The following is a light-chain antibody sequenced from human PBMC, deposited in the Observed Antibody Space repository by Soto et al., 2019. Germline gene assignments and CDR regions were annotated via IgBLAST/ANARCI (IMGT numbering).Light chain of an antibody. CDR3: QQYGTSSPWT. Sequence: DIQMTQSPSTLSASVGDRVTITCRASQSISSWLAWYQQKPGRAPKLLIYKASSLQTGVASRLSGSGSGTKFTLIISSLQTDDFASYYCQQYGTSSPWTFGQGPKVELK. CDR2: KAS. CDR1: QSISSW. V-gene: IGKV1-5*03. J-gene: IGKJ1*01.